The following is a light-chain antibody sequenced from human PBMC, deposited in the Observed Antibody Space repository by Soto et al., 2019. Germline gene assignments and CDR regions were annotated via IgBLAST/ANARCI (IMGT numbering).Light chain of an antibody. CDR3: SSYGGYDNLI. CDR1: SNDLGGFNY. V-gene: IGLV2-8*01. Sequence: QSALTQPPSASGSTGQSVTISCSGASNDLGGFNYVSWYQQHPGKAPKLIIYEVTVRPSGVPDRFSGSKSGNTASLTVSGLQAEDETDYYCSSYGGYDNLIFGGGTKLTVL. J-gene: IGLJ2*01. CDR2: EVT.